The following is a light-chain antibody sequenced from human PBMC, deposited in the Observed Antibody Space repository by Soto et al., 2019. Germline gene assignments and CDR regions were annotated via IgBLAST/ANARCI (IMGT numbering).Light chain of an antibody. CDR3: QDYNNRPFT. CDR1: QFVRTN. J-gene: IGKJ3*01. Sequence: EMVVTQSPATLSLSPGERATLSCRASQFVRTNLAWYQQKPGQPPRLLIYAASTRATGAPARFSGSGSGTEFTLTISSLQSEDFAVYYCQDYNNRPFTFGPGTKVDIK. CDR2: AAS. V-gene: IGKV3-15*01.